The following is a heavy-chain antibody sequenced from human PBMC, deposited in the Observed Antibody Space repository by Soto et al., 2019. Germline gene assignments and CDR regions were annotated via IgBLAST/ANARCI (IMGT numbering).Heavy chain of an antibody. CDR3: ASRRHGWVTMVRADSFDE. D-gene: IGHD3-10*01. CDR1: GGSISSSSYY. J-gene: IGHJ4*02. Sequence: SETLSLTCTVSGGSISSSSYYWGWIRQPPGKGLEWIGSIYYSGSTYYNPSLKSRVTISVDTSKNQFSLKLSSVTAADTAVYYCASRRHGWVTMVRADSFDEWGQKTVVTVSS. CDR2: IYYSGST. V-gene: IGHV4-39*01.